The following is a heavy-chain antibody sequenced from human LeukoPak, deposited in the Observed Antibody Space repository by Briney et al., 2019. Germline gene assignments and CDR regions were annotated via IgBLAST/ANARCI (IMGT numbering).Heavy chain of an antibody. V-gene: IGHV3-9*01. D-gene: IGHD2-15*01. CDR2: ISWNSGSI. Sequence: GGSLRLSCAASGFTFDDYAMHWVRQAPGKGLEWVSGISWNSGSIGYADSVKGRFTISRDNAKNSLYLQMNSLRAEDTALYYCARFGYVAAVDLWGQGTLVTVSS. J-gene: IGHJ4*02. CDR3: ARFGYVAAVDL. CDR1: GFTFDDYA.